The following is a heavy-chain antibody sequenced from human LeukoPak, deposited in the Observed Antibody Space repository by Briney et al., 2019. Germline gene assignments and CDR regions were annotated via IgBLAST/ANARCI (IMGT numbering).Heavy chain of an antibody. CDR2: IYSGGRT. CDR3: ARAGPSSSWHRFGY. Sequence: GGSLRLSCAASGFTVSRNYMSWARQAPGKGLEWVSVIYSGGRTYYADSVKGRFTISRDNSKNTLYLQMNRLRAEDTAVYYCARAGPSSSWHRFGYWGQGTLVTVSS. CDR1: GFTVSRNY. D-gene: IGHD6-13*01. J-gene: IGHJ4*02. V-gene: IGHV3-66*01.